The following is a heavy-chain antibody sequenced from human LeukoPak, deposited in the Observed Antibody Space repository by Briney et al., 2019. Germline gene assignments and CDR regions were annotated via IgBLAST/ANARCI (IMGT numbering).Heavy chain of an antibody. D-gene: IGHD6-13*01. J-gene: IGHJ6*02. CDR2: IYPGDSDT. Sequence: GESLKISCKGSGYSFTSYWIGWVRQMPGKGLEWMGIIYPGDSDTRYSPSFQGQVTISADKSISTAYLQWSSLKASDTAMYYCARFGRAAAGFPRQDNGGMDVWGQGTTVTVSS. CDR1: GYSFTSYW. CDR3: ARFGRAAAGFPRQDNGGMDV. V-gene: IGHV5-51*01.